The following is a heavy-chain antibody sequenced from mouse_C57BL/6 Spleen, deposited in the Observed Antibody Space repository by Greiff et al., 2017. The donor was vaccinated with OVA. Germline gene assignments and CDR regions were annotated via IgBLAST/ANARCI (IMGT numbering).Heavy chain of an antibody. J-gene: IGHJ4*01. CDR1: GFTFSDYG. CDR3: AREEPRGYAMDY. CDR2: ISSGSSTI. Sequence: EVKVEESGGGLVKPGGSLKLSCAASGFTFSDYGMHWVRQAPEKGLEWVAYISSGSSTIYYADTVKGRFTISRDNAKNTLFLQMTSLRSEDTAMYYCAREEPRGYAMDYWGQGTSVTVSS. V-gene: IGHV5-17*01.